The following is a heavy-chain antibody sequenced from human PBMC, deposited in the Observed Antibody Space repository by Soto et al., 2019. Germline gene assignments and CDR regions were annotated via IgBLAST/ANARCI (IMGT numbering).Heavy chain of an antibody. CDR2: IGTAGDT. J-gene: IGHJ6*02. CDR1: GFTFSSYD. D-gene: IGHD3-10*01. V-gene: IGHV3-13*01. Sequence: GGSLILSCAASGFTFSSYDMHCVRQATGKGLEWVSAIGTAGDTYYPGSVKGRFTISRENAKNSLYLQMNSLRAEDTAVYYCARDLSDGWFGELNYGMDVWGQGTTVTVSS. CDR3: ARDLSDGWFGELNYGMDV.